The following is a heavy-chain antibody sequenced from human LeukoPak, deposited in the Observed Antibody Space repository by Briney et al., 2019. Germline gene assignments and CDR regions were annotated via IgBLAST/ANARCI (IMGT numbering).Heavy chain of an antibody. Sequence: SQTLSLTCTVSGGSISSGDYYWSWIRQPPGKGLEWIGYIYYSGSTYYNPSLKSRVTISVDTSKNQFSLKLSSVTAADTAVYYCAKDSLYCSSTSCYILDYWGQGTLVTVSS. CDR1: GGSISSGDYY. J-gene: IGHJ4*02. CDR2: IYYSGST. D-gene: IGHD2-2*02. CDR3: AKDSLYCSSTSCYILDY. V-gene: IGHV4-30-4*01.